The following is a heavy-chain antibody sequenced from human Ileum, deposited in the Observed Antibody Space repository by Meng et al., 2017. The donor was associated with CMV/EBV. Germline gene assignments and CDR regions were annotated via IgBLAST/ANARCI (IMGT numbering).Heavy chain of an antibody. CDR1: GGSISSGDSY. CDR2: IYYSGST. Sequence: GPWRVCPSQTLSLTCTVSGGSISSGDSYWGWTRQPPGKGLEWIGYIYYSGSTYYNPSLKSRVTISVDTSKNQFSLKLSSVTAADTAVYYCAREIPSSSWYYLDYWGQGTLVTVSS. J-gene: IGHJ4*02. CDR3: AREIPSSSWYYLDY. D-gene: IGHD6-13*01. V-gene: IGHV4-30-4*08.